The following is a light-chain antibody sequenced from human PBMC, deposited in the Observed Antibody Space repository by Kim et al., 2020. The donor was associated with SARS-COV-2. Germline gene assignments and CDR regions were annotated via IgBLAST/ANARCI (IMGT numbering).Light chain of an antibody. CDR3: QQSYNVPLT. V-gene: IGKV1-39*01. CDR1: QSISTY. CDR2: LAS. Sequence: ASVGDRVTITCRASQSISTYLNWYQQKPGKAPNLLIYLASNLQSGAPSRFSGSGSGTDFSLTISNLQPEDFATYYCQQSYNVPLTFGGGTKVDIK. J-gene: IGKJ4*01.